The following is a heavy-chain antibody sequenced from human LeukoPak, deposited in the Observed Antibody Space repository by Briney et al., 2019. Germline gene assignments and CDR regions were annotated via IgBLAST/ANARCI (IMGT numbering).Heavy chain of an antibody. V-gene: IGHV1-69*04. Sequence: GASVKVSCKASGGTFSSYTISWVRQAPGQGLEWMGRIIPILGIANYAQKFQGRVTITADKSTSTAYMELSSLRSEDTAVYYCARDTQGFDWYGNWSDPWGQGTLVTVSS. CDR3: ARDTQGFDWYGNWSDP. CDR1: GGTFSSYT. J-gene: IGHJ5*02. D-gene: IGHD3-9*01. CDR2: IIPILGIA.